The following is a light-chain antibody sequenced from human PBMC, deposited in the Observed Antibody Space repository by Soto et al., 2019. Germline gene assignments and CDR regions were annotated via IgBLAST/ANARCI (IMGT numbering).Light chain of an antibody. CDR3: HQYGISP. CDR2: DAS. J-gene: IGKJ4*01. CDR1: QSVSNSY. V-gene: IGKV3-20*01. Sequence: EIGLTQSPGTLSLSPGERATLSCRASQSVSNSYLDWYQQKPGQAPRLLISDASNRATGITDRFSGSGSGTEFTLTISRLEPEDFAVYYCHQYGISPFGGGTKVDIK.